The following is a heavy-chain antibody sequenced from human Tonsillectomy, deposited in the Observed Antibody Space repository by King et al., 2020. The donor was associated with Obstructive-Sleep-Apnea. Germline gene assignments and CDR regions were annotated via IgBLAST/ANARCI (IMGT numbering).Heavy chain of an antibody. CDR2: IYWDDDK. J-gene: IGHJ4*02. CDR1: GFSLSTSGVG. Sequence: TLKESGPTLVKPTQILTLTCTFSGFSLSTSGVGVGWIRQPPGKALEWLARIYWDDDKRYIPSLKTRLTITKDTSKNQVVLRMTNMDPVDTATYYCAHTLYYYHSSGGFFDYWGQGTLVTVSS. V-gene: IGHV2-5*02. CDR3: AHTLYYYHSSGGFFDY. D-gene: IGHD3-22*01.